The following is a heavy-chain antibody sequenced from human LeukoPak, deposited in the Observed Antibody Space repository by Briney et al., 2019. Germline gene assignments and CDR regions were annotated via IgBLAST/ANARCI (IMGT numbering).Heavy chain of an antibody. CDR3: AREPGGSWVWGVGRGAFDI. CDR1: GYTFTNYY. V-gene: IGHV1-46*01. D-gene: IGHD2-15*01. CDR2: INPSVGST. Sequence: ASVKVSCKASGYTFTNYYMHWVRQAPGQGLEWMGIINPSVGSTSYAQKFQGRVTMTRDTSTSTVYMELSSLRSEDTAVYYCAREPGGSWVWGVGRGAFDIWGQGTMVTVSS. J-gene: IGHJ3*02.